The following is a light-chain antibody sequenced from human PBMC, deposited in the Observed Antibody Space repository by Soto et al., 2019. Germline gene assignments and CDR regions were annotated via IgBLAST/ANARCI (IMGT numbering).Light chain of an antibody. V-gene: IGKV3-20*01. CDR1: QSVSSSY. CDR2: GAS. Sequence: EIVLTQSPVTLCLSPGERATLSCRASQSVSSSYLAWYQQKPGQAPRLLIYGASSRATGIPDRFSGSGSGTDFTLTISRLEPEDFAVYYCHQYGSSRGTFGQGTKVDIK. CDR3: HQYGSSRGT. J-gene: IGKJ1*01.